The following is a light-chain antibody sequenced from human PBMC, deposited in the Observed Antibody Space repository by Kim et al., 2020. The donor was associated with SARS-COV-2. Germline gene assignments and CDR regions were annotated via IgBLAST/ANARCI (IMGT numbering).Light chain of an antibody. CDR1: HDIKNY. V-gene: IGKV1-33*01. Sequence: DIQMTQSPSSLSVSVGDRVTMTCQATHDIKNYLNWYQQKPGKAPKLLIYDASNLETGVPSRFSGGGSGTDFTFTISSLQPEDIATYYCQQYDPVPLFGGGTKVDIK. CDR3: QQYDPVPL. CDR2: DAS. J-gene: IGKJ4*01.